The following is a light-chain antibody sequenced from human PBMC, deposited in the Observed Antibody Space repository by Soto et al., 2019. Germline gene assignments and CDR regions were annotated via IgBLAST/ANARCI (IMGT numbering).Light chain of an antibody. V-gene: IGKV3D-20*02. CDR3: LQRSDWHQLT. J-gene: IGKJ3*01. CDR1: QSVSSSY. CDR2: GAS. Sequence: EILLTQSPGTLSLSPGERATLSCRASQSVSSSYLAWYQQKPGQAPRLIIYGASSRANGIPPRFSGSGSGTDFTLTISSLEPEDFAFYYCLQRSDWHQLTFGPGTKVDIK.